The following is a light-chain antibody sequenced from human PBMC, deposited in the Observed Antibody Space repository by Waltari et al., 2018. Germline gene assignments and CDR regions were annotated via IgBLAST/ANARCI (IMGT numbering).Light chain of an antibody. CDR2: QDR. CDR1: KLGDKY. V-gene: IGLV3-1*01. Sequence: SYELTQPPSVSVSPGQTASITCSGDKLGDKYACWYQQKPGQSPVLVTYQDRKRPSGIPERFSGSNSGNTATLTISGTQAMDEADYYCQAWDSSTHVVFGGGTKLTVL. CDR3: QAWDSSTHVV. J-gene: IGLJ2*01.